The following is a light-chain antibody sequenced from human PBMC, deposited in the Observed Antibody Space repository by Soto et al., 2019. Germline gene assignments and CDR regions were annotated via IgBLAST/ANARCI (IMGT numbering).Light chain of an antibody. CDR3: QQRSNWPRT. Sequence: EIVLTQSPATLSLSPGERATLSCRASQSVSSYLSCYQQKPGRPPRLLISDASNRATGIPARFSGSGSGTDFTLTISSLEPEDFAVYYCQQRSNWPRTFGQGTKVDI. CDR1: QSVSSY. J-gene: IGKJ1*01. CDR2: DAS. V-gene: IGKV3-11*01.